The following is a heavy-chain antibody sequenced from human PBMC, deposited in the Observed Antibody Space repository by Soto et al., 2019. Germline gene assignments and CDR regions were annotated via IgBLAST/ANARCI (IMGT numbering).Heavy chain of an antibody. CDR2: VNHSGST. D-gene: IGHD3-9*01. J-gene: IGHJ6*02. CDR1: GGSFSGYY. CDR3: ARERGYIKGIDDILTGSGMDV. V-gene: IGHV4-34*01. Sequence: SETLSLTCAVYGGSFSGYYWSWIRQPPGKGLEWIGEVNHSGSTNYNPSLKSRVTISVDTSKNQFSLKLSSVTAADTAVYYCARERGYIKGIDDILTGSGMDVWGQGTTVTVSS.